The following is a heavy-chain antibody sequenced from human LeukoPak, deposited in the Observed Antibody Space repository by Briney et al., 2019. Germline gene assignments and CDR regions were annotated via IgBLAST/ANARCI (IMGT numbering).Heavy chain of an antibody. V-gene: IGHV1-2*02. CDR3: AREDSDTGGYFFDY. D-gene: IGHD3-22*01. J-gene: IGHJ4*02. Sequence: GASVKVSCKASGYTFTDYYIHWVRQAPGQGLEWMGWINPNSGGTNSAQKFQGRVTMARDTSISTAYVELTRLRFDDTAVYYCAREDSDTGGYFFDYWGQGTLVTVSS. CDR1: GYTFTDYY. CDR2: INPNSGGT.